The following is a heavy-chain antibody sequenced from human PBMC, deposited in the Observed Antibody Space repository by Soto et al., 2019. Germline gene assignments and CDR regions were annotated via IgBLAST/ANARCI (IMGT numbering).Heavy chain of an antibody. Sequence: VHLLESGGGLVQPGGSLKLSGATSGVGFSNYGMSWVRQAPGKGLEWVSGISASGDSTYYADPVKGRFTISGDNSKRTLYLQMNSLRAEDTAIYYCATDPRGPDYWGQGTQVTVS. V-gene: IGHV3-23*01. J-gene: IGHJ4*02. CDR1: GVGFSNYG. CDR2: ISASGDST. CDR3: ATDPRGPDY.